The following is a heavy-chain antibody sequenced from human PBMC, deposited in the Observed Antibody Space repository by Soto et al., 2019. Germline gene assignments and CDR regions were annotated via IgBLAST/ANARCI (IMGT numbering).Heavy chain of an antibody. V-gene: IGHV4-59*01. Sequence: SETLALTPAFHVGSFIGSYWCWILQLLGKRPEWIGYTYYNGDTKYNPALKSRVTMSVDTSKNQFSLRLSSVTAADTAVYFCARGPGYIDGWRTFDFWGRGILVTVSS. D-gene: IGHD6-19*01. CDR3: ARGPGYIDGWRTFDF. J-gene: IGHJ4*02. CDR2: TYYNGDT. CDR1: VGSFIGSY.